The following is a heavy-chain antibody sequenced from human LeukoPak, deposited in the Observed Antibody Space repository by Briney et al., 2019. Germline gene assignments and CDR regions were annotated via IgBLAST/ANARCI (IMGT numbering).Heavy chain of an antibody. D-gene: IGHD1-7*01. V-gene: IGHV4-38-2*02. CDR3: ARARITGTTPFDY. Sequence: SETLSLTCIVSGYSISSGYYWGWIRQPPGKGLEWIGNIHHSGSTYYNPSLKSRVTISVDTSKNQFSLKLSSVTAADTAVYYCARARITGTTPFDYWGQGTLVTVSS. J-gene: IGHJ4*02. CDR2: IHHSGST. CDR1: GYSISSGYY.